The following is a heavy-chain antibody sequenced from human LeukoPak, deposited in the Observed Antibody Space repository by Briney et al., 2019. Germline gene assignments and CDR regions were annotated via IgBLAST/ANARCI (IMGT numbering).Heavy chain of an antibody. CDR1: GGSFSGYY. CDR2: IYYSGST. J-gene: IGHJ3*02. Sequence: SETLSLTCAVYGGSFSGYYWSWIRQPPGKGLEWIGYIYYSGSTNYNPSLKSRVTISVDTSKNQFSLKLSSVTAADTAVYYCARRIDGYAFDIWGQGTMVTVSS. D-gene: IGHD2-15*01. V-gene: IGHV4-59*08. CDR3: ARRIDGYAFDI.